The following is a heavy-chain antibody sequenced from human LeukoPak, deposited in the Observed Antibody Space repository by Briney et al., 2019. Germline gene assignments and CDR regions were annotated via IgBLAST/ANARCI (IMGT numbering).Heavy chain of an antibody. CDR2: ISYIGST. J-gene: IGHJ3*02. Sequence: SETLSLTRTVSDASISGHYLTWNRQPPGKGLEWIGYISYIGSTNYNPSLKRRVTISVDTSKNHFSLKLSSVTAADTAVYYCARDKISINAFDMWGQGTMVTVSS. CDR1: DASISGHY. CDR3: ARDKISINAFDM. V-gene: IGHV4-59*11. D-gene: IGHD1-14*01.